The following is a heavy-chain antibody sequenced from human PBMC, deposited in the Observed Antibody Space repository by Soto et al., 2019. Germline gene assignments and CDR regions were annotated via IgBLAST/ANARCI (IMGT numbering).Heavy chain of an antibody. CDR2: INAGNGNT. Sequence: QVQLVQSGAEVKKPGASVKVSCKASGYTVTSFSMQWVRQAPGHRLEWMGWINAGNGNTKYSQKFQNKVNITRDTSASTVYMEVRSLRSEDTAVYYCAITEQWLKNGAFDIWGQGTKIIVSS. V-gene: IGHV1-3*01. D-gene: IGHD6-19*01. CDR3: AITEQWLKNGAFDI. CDR1: GYTVTSFS. J-gene: IGHJ3*02.